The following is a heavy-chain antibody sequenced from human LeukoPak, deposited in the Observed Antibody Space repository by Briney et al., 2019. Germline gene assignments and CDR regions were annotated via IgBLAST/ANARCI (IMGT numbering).Heavy chain of an antibody. CDR3: ARDLSQGRAVAGYFDN. V-gene: IGHV1-69*06. J-gene: IGHJ4*02. CDR1: GGTFSSYA. CDR2: IIPIFGTA. Sequence: SVKVSCKASGGTFSSYAISWVRQAPGQGLEWMGVIIPIFGTANYAQKFQGRVTITADKSTSTACMELSSLRSEDTAVYYCARDLSQGRAVAGYFDNWGQGTLVTVSS. D-gene: IGHD6-19*01.